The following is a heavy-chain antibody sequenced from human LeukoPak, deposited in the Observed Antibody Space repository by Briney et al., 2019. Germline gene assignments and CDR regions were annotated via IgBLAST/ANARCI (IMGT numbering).Heavy chain of an antibody. D-gene: IGHD1-26*01. CDR3: ARDRSGAIFLDAFDI. J-gene: IGHJ3*02. V-gene: IGHV1-46*01. CDR2: INPSGGST. CDR1: GFTFTSYY. Sequence: ASVKVSCKASGFTFTSYYMHWVRQAPGQGLEWMGMINPSGGSTSYAQKFQGRVTMTRDTSTSTVYMELSSLRSEDTAVYYCARDRSGAIFLDAFDIWGQGTMVAVSS.